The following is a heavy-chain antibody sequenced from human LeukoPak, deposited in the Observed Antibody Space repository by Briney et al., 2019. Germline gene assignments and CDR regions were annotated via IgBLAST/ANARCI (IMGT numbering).Heavy chain of an antibody. J-gene: IGHJ4*02. CDR2: IFPILGIA. CDR3: ARVGQQLAFDY. Sequence: GSSVKVSCKASGGTFSSYTISWVRQAPGQGLEWMGRIFPILGIANYAQKFQGRVTIPADKSTSTAYMELSSLRSEDTAVYYCARVGQQLAFDYWGQGTLVTVSS. D-gene: IGHD6-13*01. V-gene: IGHV1-69*02. CDR1: GGTFSSYT.